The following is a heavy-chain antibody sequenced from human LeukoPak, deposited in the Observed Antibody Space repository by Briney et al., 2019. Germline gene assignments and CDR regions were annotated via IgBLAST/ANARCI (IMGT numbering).Heavy chain of an antibody. Sequence: SETLSLTCTVSGGSISSYYWSWIRQPPGKAPESIGFFYYSGSTNYNPSLKSRVTISVDTSKNQFSLKLSSVTAADTAVYYCARRASSGYYYLEDWGQGTLVTVSS. J-gene: IGHJ4*02. V-gene: IGHV4-59*08. D-gene: IGHD3-22*01. CDR2: FYYSGST. CDR3: ARRASSGYYYLED. CDR1: GGSISSYY.